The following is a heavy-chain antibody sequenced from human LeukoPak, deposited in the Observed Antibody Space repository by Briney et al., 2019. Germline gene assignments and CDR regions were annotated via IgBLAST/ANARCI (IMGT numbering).Heavy chain of an antibody. CDR3: ARGFEQWLVTPVDP. V-gene: IGHV1-46*01. CDR1: GYTFTSYY. Sequence: ASVKVSCKASGYTFTSYYMHWVQQAPAPGLEWMGIINPSSGSTSYAQKFQSRVTMNRDTSTSTVYMELSSLRSEDTGVYYSARGFEQWLVTPVDPWGQGNLVTVSS. CDR2: INPSSGST. D-gene: IGHD6-19*01. J-gene: IGHJ5*02.